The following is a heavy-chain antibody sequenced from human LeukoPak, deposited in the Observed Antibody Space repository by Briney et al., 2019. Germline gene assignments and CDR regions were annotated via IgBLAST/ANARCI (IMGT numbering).Heavy chain of an antibody. J-gene: IGHJ4*02. D-gene: IGHD3-22*01. CDR3: AREVYYDSSGYSDH. Sequence: SVKVSCKASGGTFSSYAISWVRQAPGQGLEWMGRIIPILGIANYAQKFHGRVTITADKSTSTAYMELSSLRSEDTAVYYCAREVYYDSSGYSDHWGQGTLVTVSS. CDR2: IIPILGIA. CDR1: GGTFSSYA. V-gene: IGHV1-69*04.